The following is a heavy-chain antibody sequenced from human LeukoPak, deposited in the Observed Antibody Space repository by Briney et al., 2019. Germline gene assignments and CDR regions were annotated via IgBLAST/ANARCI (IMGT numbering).Heavy chain of an antibody. CDR3: ARAMGVVPADGMDV. CDR1: GFTFSSFY. Sequence: GGSLRLSCAASGFTFSSFYMRWVRQAPGKWPVYVSHINTDGSTTVYADSVKGRFTISRDNAKNTLYLQMNSLRAEDTAVYYCARAMGVVPADGMDVWGQGTTVTVSS. CDR2: INTDGSTT. D-gene: IGHD2-2*01. V-gene: IGHV3-74*01. J-gene: IGHJ6*02.